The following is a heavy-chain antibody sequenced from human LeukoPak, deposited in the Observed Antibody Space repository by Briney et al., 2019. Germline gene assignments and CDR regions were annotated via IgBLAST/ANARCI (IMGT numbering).Heavy chain of an antibody. D-gene: IGHD6-19*01. CDR3: ARHGIRIAVAGGPDY. CDR1: GYSFTSYW. V-gene: IGHV5-51*01. CDR2: IYPGDSDT. J-gene: IGHJ4*02. Sequence: GESLKISCKGSGYSFTSYWIGWVRQMPGKGLEWMGIIYPGDSDTRYSPSFQGQATISADKSISTAYLQWSSLKASDTAMYYCARHGIRIAVAGGPDYWGQGTLVTVSS.